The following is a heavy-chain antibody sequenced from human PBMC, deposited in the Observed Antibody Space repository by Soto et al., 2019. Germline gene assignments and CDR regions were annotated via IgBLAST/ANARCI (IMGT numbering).Heavy chain of an antibody. J-gene: IGHJ6*02. CDR3: ANDYDSSGYYHSLDYYYYYGMDV. CDR1: GFTFIIYA. V-gene: IGHV3-23*01. D-gene: IGHD3-22*01. CDR2: ISGSGGSK. Sequence: SLRLSCAASGFTFIIYAMSWVRQAPGKGLEWVSAISGSGGSKYYADSVKGRFTISRDNSKNTLYLQMNSLRAEDTAVYYCANDYDSSGYYHSLDYYYYYGMDVWGQGTTGTVSS.